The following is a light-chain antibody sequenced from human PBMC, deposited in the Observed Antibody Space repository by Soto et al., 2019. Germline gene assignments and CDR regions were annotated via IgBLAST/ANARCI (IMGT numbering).Light chain of an antibody. CDR1: QGISSW. Sequence: DIQMTQSPSSVCAGVGDRVTITWRASQGISSWLAWYQQKPGKAPKLLIYDASTLQSGVPSRFSGSGSGTDFALTISSLQSEDFAVYYCQQYNNWPITFGQGTRLEIK. J-gene: IGKJ5*01. CDR3: QQYNNWPIT. CDR2: DAS. V-gene: IGKV1-12*01.